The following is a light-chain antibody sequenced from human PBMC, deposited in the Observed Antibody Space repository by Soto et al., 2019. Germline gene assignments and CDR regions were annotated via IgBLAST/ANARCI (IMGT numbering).Light chain of an antibody. J-gene: IGKJ4*01. V-gene: IGKV3-20*01. CDR3: QQYISSPRT. Sequence: EIVLTQSPGTLSLSPGERATLSCRASQSVSISYLAWYQQKPGQAPRLLIYGASSRATGIPDRFSDSGSGTDFTLTISRLEPEDFAVYYCQQYISSPRTFGGGTKVEI. CDR2: GAS. CDR1: QSVSISY.